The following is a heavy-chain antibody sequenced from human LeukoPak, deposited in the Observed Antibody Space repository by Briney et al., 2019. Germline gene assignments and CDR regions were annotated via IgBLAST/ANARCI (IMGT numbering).Heavy chain of an antibody. CDR1: GYTFTSYA. CDR3: ARDHGDYYFDY. D-gene: IGHD4-17*01. V-gene: IGHV1-3*01. CDR2: INVGNGNT. Sequence: ASVKVSCKASGYTFTSYAVHWVRQAPGQRLEWMGWINVGNGNTEYSQKFQGRVTITRDTSASTANMQLSSLRSEDTAVYYCARDHGDYYFDYWGQGTLVTVSS. J-gene: IGHJ4*02.